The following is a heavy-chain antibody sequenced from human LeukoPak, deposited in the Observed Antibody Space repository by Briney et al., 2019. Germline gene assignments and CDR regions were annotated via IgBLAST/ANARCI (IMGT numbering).Heavy chain of an antibody. Sequence: SETLSLTCTVSGGSISSYYWSWIRQPPGKGLEWIGSIYYSGSTYYNPSLKSRVTISVDTSKNQFSLKLSSVTAADTAVYYCARHWGSSPGPNDYWGQGTLVTVSS. D-gene: IGHD6-6*01. J-gene: IGHJ4*02. CDR2: IYYSGST. CDR1: GGSISSYY. CDR3: ARHWGSSPGPNDY. V-gene: IGHV4-59*05.